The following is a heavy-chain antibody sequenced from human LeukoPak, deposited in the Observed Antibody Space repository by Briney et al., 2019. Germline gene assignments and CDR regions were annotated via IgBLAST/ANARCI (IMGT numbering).Heavy chain of an antibody. CDR2: INHSGST. V-gene: IGHV4-34*01. Sequence: PSETLSLTCSVSGGSISSYYWSWIRQPAGKGLEWIGEINHSGSTSYNPSLKSRVTISVDTSKNQFSLKLSSVTAADTAVYYCARRGSMTGPPPLWGQGTLVTVSS. D-gene: IGHD6-6*01. CDR1: GGSISSYY. J-gene: IGHJ4*02. CDR3: ARRGSMTGPPPL.